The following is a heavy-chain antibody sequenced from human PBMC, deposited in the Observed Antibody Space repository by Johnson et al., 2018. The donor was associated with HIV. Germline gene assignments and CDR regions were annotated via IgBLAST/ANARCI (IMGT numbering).Heavy chain of an antibody. Sequence: QVQLVESGGGVVQPGGSLRLSCAASGFTFSSYGMHWVRQAPGKGLEWVAFIRYDGSNKYYADSVKGRFTISRDNSKNTLYLQMNSLRAEDTAVYYCAKGQTGYSSSWDSCGAFDIWGQGTMVTVSS. CDR2: IRYDGSNK. D-gene: IGHD6-13*01. V-gene: IGHV3-30*02. CDR1: GFTFSSYG. CDR3: AKGQTGYSSSWDSCGAFDI. J-gene: IGHJ3*02.